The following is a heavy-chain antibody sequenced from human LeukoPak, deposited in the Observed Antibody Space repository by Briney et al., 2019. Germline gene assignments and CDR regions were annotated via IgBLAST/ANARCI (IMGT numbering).Heavy chain of an antibody. D-gene: IGHD3-9*01. V-gene: IGHV1-69*04. CDR2: IIPILGIA. CDR3: TGGYTLYDILTGYQTYGMDV. CDR1: VGTFSSYA. Sequence: ASVKVSCKASVGTFSSYAISWVRQAPGQGLEWMGRIIPILGIANYAQKFQGRVTITADKSTSTAYMELSSLRSEDTAVYYCTGGYTLYDILTGYQTYGMDVWGQGTTVTVSS. J-gene: IGHJ6*02.